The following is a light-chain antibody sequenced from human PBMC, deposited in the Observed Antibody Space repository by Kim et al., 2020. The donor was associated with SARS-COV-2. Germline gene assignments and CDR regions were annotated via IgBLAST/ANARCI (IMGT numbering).Light chain of an antibody. V-gene: IGLV3-25*03. CDR2: KDS. Sequence: PGQTARIPCSGDALLKQYAYWYQQKPGQAPVLVIYKDSERPSGIPERFSGSSSGTTVTLTISGVQAEDEADYYCQSADSSGTYPVVFGGGTQLTVL. J-gene: IGLJ2*01. CDR3: QSADSSGTYPVV. CDR1: ALLKQY.